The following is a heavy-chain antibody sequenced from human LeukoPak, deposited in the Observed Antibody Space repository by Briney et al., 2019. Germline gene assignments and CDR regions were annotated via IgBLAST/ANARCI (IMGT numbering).Heavy chain of an antibody. D-gene: IGHD2-2*01. CDR1: GFTFSNYT. Sequence: GGSLRLSCAASGFTFSNYTMNWVRQSPGKGREGVSGISVSEESKYYADSVKGRFTISRDKSNHMLYLQMNSLRAEDTAVYYCARDRYCVSTNCPYDCWGQGTPVTVSS. J-gene: IGHJ4*02. V-gene: IGHV3-23*01. CDR2: ISVSEESK. CDR3: ARDRYCVSTNCPYDC.